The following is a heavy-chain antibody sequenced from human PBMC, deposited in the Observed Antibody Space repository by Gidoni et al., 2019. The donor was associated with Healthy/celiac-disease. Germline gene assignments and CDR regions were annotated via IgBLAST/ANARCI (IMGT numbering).Heavy chain of an antibody. CDR1: AGLFSGYY. CDR3: ARNIYDSKLAGAFDI. V-gene: IGHV4-34*01. J-gene: IGHJ3*02. CDR2: INHSGST. D-gene: IGHD3-22*01. Sequence: QVQLQQWGAGLLKHSVTLSLTCAVDAGLFSGYYWRWIRQHPGKGLEWIGEINHSGSTNYNPSLKSRVTISVDTSKNQFSLKLSSVTAADTAVYYCARNIYDSKLAGAFDIWGQGTMVTVSS.